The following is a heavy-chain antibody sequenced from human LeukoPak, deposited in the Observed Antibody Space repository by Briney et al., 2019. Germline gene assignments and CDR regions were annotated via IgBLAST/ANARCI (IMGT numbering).Heavy chain of an antibody. CDR2: INPDGTII. J-gene: IGHJ5*02. CDR3: AKDLSWNTADR. V-gene: IGHV3-74*01. CDR1: GFTYTDYW. Sequence: GGSLRLSCVGSGFTYTDYWMHWFRQAPGKGPVWVSRINPDGTIIDYADSVKGRFSISRDNAKNLLYLQMNGLRADDAAVYYCAKDLSWNTADRWGQGILVTVSS. D-gene: IGHD5-18*01.